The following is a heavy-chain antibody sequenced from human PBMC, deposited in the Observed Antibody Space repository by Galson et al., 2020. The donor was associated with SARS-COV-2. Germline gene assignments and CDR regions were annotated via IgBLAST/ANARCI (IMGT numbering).Heavy chain of an antibody. V-gene: IGHV3-43D*03. CDR1: GFTFDDYA. Sequence: GGSLRLSCAASGFTFDDYAMHWVRQAPGKGLEWVSLISWDGGSTYYADSVKGRFTISRDNSKNSLYLQMNSLRAEDTALYYCAKEGVSTMNLDYWGQGTLVTVSS. J-gene: IGHJ4*02. CDR3: AKEGVSTMNLDY. D-gene: IGHD3-22*01. CDR2: ISWDGGST.